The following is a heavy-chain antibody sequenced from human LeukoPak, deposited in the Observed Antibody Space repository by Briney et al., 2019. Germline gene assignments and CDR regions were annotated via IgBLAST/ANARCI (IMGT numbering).Heavy chain of an antibody. V-gene: IGHV3-33*01. CDR3: ARDGGYCSGGSCYGYFDY. CDR1: GFTFSSYG. CDR2: IGYDGSNK. J-gene: IGHJ4*02. D-gene: IGHD2-15*01. Sequence: GRSLRLSCGASGFTFSSYGMHWVRQAPGKGLEWVAVIGYDGSNKYYADSVKGRFTISRDNSKNTLYLQMNSLRAEDTAVYYCARDGGYCSGGSCYGYFDYWGQGTLVTVSS.